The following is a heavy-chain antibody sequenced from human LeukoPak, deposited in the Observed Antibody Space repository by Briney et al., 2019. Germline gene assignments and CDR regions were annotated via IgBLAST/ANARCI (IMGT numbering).Heavy chain of an antibody. V-gene: IGHV4-30-2*01. D-gene: IGHD2-2*02. CDR3: ARVNLVVPAAIGVSFDY. Sequence: SETLSLTCAVSGGSISSGGYYWSWIRQPPGKGLEWIGYIYHSGSTYYNPSLKSRVTISVDRSKNQFSLKLSSVTAADTAVYYCARVNLVVPAAIGVSFDYWGQGTLVTVSS. J-gene: IGHJ4*02. CDR1: GGSISSGGYY. CDR2: IYHSGST.